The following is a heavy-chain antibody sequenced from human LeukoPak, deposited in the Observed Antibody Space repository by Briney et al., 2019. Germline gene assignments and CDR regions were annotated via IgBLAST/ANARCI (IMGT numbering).Heavy chain of an antibody. Sequence: ASVKVSFKASGYTFTIYGISWVRQAPGQGVEGMGWISAYNGNTNYAQKLQGRVTMTTDTSTSTAYMELRSLRSDDTAVYYCARGDYGDYNWFDPWGQGTLVTVSS. D-gene: IGHD4-17*01. CDR2: ISAYNGNT. CDR1: GYTFTIYG. V-gene: IGHV1-18*04. J-gene: IGHJ5*02. CDR3: ARGDYGDYNWFDP.